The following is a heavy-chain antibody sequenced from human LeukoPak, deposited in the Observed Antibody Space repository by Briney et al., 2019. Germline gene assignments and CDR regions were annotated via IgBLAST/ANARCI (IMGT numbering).Heavy chain of an antibody. Sequence: SETLSLTCTVSGGSISSYYWSWIRQPPGKGLEWIGYIYYSGSTNYNPSLKSRVTISVDTSRKHFFLDLSSVTAADTAVYYCARAVHYSGTSDQYTGGWYYFDFWGQGTLVTVSS. J-gene: IGHJ4*02. D-gene: IGHD3-10*01. CDR3: ARAVHYSGTSDQYTGGWYYFDF. V-gene: IGHV4-59*01. CDR2: IYYSGST. CDR1: GGSISSYY.